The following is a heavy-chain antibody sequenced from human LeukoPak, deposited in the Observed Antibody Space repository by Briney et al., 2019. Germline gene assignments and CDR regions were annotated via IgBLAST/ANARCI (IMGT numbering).Heavy chain of an antibody. CDR2: VYHSGST. Sequence: SETLSLTCTVSGGSISSSYWWSWVRQPPGKGLEWIGEVYHSGSTNYYPSLKSRVTISIEKSKNQFSLKLSSVTAADTAVYYCAGAYCGGDCYSGRAFDIWGQGTMVTVSS. V-gene: IGHV4-4*02. J-gene: IGHJ3*02. CDR3: AGAYCGGDCYSGRAFDI. D-gene: IGHD2-21*02. CDR1: GGSISSSYW.